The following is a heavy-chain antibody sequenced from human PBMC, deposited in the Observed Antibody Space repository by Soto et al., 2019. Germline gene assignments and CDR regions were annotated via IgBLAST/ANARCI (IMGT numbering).Heavy chain of an antibody. Sequence: GGPLRLSYVASGFTFSTDSMNGVRQAPGKGLEWVAHISTSGATRYYADSVEGRFTISRDNSKNTVYLQMNSLRLEDTAVYYCARGPSYSDSYFDHWGQGTLVTVS. V-gene: IGHV3-48*01. CDR2: ISTSGATR. J-gene: IGHJ4*02. D-gene: IGHD4-17*01. CDR1: GFTFSTDS. CDR3: ARGPSYSDSYFDH.